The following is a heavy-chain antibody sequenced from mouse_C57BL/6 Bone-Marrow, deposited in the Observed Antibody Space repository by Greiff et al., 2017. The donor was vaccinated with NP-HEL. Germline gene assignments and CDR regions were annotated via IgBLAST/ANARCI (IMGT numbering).Heavy chain of an antibody. Sequence: QVQLQQSGPELVKPGASVKISCKASGYAFSSSWMNWVKQRPGKGLEWIGRIYPGDGDTNYNGKFKGKATLTADKSSSTAYMQRSSLTSEDSAVYFCARILITTSRGYFDYWGQGTTLTVSS. J-gene: IGHJ2*01. V-gene: IGHV1-82*01. CDR2: IYPGDGDT. CDR1: GYAFSSSW. D-gene: IGHD1-1*01. CDR3: ARILITTSRGYFDY.